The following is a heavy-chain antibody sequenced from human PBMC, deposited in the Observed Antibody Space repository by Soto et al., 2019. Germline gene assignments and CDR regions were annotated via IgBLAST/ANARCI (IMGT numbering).Heavy chain of an antibody. Sequence: EVQLLESGGRLVQPGGSLRLSCAASGFTFSSHAISWVRQAPGKGLEWVSGISGSGSNTYYADSVKGRFTISRDNAKNTLSRQMSSLRAEDTALYYCAKRCTIFGVVKLSPDMDYGGQGTLVTVSS. CDR3: AKRCTIFGVVKLSPDMDY. CDR1: GFTFSSHA. CDR2: ISGSGSNT. J-gene: IGHJ4*02. D-gene: IGHD3-3*01. V-gene: IGHV3-23*01.